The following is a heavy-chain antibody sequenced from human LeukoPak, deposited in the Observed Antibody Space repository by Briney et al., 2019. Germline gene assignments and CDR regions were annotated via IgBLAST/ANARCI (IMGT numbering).Heavy chain of an antibody. J-gene: IGHJ6*02. V-gene: IGHV1-46*01. D-gene: IGHD6-19*01. CDR1: GYTLTRYY. CDR3: ARDIAVTGTGYYYGMDV. Sequence: ASVKVSCKASGYTLTRYYMHWVRQAPGQGLEWMGIIDTNDGTRSYAQKFQGRVTMTRDTSTSTVYMELSSLRSDDTALYYCARDIAVTGTGYYYGMDVWGQGTTVVVSS. CDR2: IDTNDGTR.